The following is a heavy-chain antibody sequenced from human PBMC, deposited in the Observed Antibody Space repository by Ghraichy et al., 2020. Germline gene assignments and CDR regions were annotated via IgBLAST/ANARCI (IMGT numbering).Heavy chain of an antibody. V-gene: IGHV3-30*02. CDR1: GFTFSSYG. CDR3: AKDGGVGALMIDY. D-gene: IGHD1-26*01. CDR2: IRNDGSNK. Sequence: GGSLRLSCAASGFTFSSYGMHWVRQAPGKGLEWVAFIRNDGSNKYHADSVKGRFAISRDNSKNTLYLQMNSLRTEDTAVYYCAKDGGVGALMIDYWGPGTLVTVSS. J-gene: IGHJ4*02.